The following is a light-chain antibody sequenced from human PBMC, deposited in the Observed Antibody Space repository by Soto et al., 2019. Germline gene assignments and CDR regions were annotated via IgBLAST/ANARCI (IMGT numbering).Light chain of an antibody. V-gene: IGLV2-14*03. CDR1: SKEFGVYDY. CDR3: NSYTTTSPLYV. CDR2: DVS. Sequence: QCVLAQAASVSGVPRGSSTIFCTGNSKEFGVYDYVSWYQHHPGIAPKLIIYDVSDRPSGVSNRFSGSKSGNTASLTISGLQAEDEAEYYCNSYTTTSPLYVFGSGTKVTVL. J-gene: IGLJ1*01.